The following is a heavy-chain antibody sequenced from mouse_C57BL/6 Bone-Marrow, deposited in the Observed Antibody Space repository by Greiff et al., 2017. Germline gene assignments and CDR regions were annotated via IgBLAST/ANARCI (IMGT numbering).Heavy chain of an antibody. D-gene: IGHD1-1*01. J-gene: IGHJ2*01. Sequence: VQLQQSGAELVRPGASVTLSCTASGFNIKDDYMHWVKQRPKQGLEWIGWIDPENGDTEYASKFQGKATITADTSSNTAYLQLSSLTSEDTAVYDCTSFITTADLNFDYWGQGTTLTVSS. CDR1: GFNIKDDY. CDR2: IDPENGDT. V-gene: IGHV14-4*01. CDR3: TSFITTADLNFDY.